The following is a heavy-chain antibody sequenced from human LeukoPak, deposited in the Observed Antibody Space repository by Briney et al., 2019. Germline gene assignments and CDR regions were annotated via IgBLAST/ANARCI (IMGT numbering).Heavy chain of an antibody. CDR3: ATELLGAFDI. J-gene: IGHJ3*02. V-gene: IGHV4-4*09. CDR2: TSTSGST. Sequence: SETLSLACTVSGASIHNNYWSWIRQPPGQGLEWIGYTSTSGSTNYNPSLKSRVTISVDTSKKEFSLKLTSITAADTAVYYCATELLGAFDIWGQGAMVFVSS. CDR1: GASIHNNY. D-gene: IGHD2-15*01.